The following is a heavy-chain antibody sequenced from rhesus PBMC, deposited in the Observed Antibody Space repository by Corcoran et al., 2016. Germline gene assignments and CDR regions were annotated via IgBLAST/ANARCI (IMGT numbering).Heavy chain of an antibody. J-gene: IGHJ4*01. CDR1: GFTFSDYY. V-gene: IGHV3-184*01. Sequence: EVQLMESGGGLVQPGGSLRLSCVASGFTFSDYYMYWVRQAPGKGLEWGCFIRRKAYGGTAEYAASVKGRLNISRDDSKSIAYLQMSSLKTEDTAVYYCTTDLFLVVVSATPNYWGQGVLVTVSS. CDR3: TTDLFLVVVSATPNY. CDR2: IRRKAYGGTA. D-gene: IGHD2-8*01.